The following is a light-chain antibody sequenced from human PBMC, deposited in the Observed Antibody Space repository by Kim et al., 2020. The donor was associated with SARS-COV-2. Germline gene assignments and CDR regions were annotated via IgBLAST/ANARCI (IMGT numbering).Light chain of an antibody. CDR1: SLRTYY. CDR3: TSRDSSGKLWV. V-gene: IGLV3-19*01. J-gene: IGLJ3*02. CDR2: GNN. Sequence: SSELTQDPAVSVALGQTVRITCQGDSLRTYYGSWYQQKPGQAPKLVIYGNNNRPSGIPDRFSGSSSGNTASLTITGAQAEDEADYYFTSRDSSGKLWVFGEGTQLTVL.